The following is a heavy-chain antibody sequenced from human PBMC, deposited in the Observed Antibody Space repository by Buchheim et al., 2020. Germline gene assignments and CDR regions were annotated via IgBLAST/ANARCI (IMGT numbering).Heavy chain of an antibody. CDR1: GLPFSDYW. D-gene: IGHD3-16*01. CDR3: ARDYPFRVRLGN. V-gene: IGHV3-7*01. J-gene: IGHJ3*01. Sequence: EVQLVGSGGGLVQPGESLRLACVGSGLPFSDYWMTWVRQAPGKGLEWVANIKQDGSEKFYVDSVKGRFTISRDNAKNSIYLQMNSLRAEDTAVYYCARDYPFRVRLGNWGQGT. CDR2: IKQDGSEK.